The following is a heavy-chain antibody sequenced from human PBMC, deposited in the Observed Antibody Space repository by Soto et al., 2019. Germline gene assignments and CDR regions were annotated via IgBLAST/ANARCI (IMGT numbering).Heavy chain of an antibody. J-gene: IGHJ4*02. CDR1: GGTFSSYA. D-gene: IGHD3-10*01. CDR3: ARGQSTLVLWFGDPIQD. Sequence: QVQLVQSGAEVKKPGSSVKVSCKASGGTFSSYAISWVRQAPGQGLEWMGGIIPIFGTANYAQKFQGRVTITADETTSTAYMELSSLTSEATAVYYCARGQSTLVLWFGDPIQDWGQGTLVTVSS. V-gene: IGHV1-69*01. CDR2: IIPIFGTA.